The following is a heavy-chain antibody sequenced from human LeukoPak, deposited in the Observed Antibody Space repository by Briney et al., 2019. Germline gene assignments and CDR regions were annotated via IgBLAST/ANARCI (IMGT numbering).Heavy chain of an antibody. D-gene: IGHD3-10*01. CDR2: ISSSSSYI. CDR3: ARGWYYGSGSYYKGVDY. J-gene: IGHJ4*02. V-gene: IGHV3-21*01. CDR1: GFTFSSYS. Sequence: GGSLRLSCAASGFTFSSYSMNWVRQAPGKGLEWVSSISSSSSYIYHADSVKGRFTISRDNAKNSLYLQMNSLRAEDTAVYYCARGWYYGSGSYYKGVDYWGQGTLVTVSS.